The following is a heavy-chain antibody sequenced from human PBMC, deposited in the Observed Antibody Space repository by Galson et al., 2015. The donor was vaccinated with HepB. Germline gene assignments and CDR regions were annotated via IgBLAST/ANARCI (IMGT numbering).Heavy chain of an antibody. CDR2: MSYDGSDK. CDR3: ARGLGIWYFDL. CDR1: GLTFSSYG. Sequence: LRLSCAASGLTFSSYGMHWVRQAPGKGLEWVAVMSYDGSDKYYTDSVKGRFTISRDNSKNTLYLQINSLRVEDTAVYYCARGLGIWYFDLWGRGTQVTVSS. J-gene: IGHJ2*01. V-gene: IGHV3-33*05. D-gene: IGHD7-27*01.